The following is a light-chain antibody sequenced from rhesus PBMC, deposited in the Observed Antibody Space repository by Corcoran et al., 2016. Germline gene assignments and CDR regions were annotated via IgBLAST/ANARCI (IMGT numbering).Light chain of an antibody. CDR3: GQGTKVPYS. CDR2: KVS. J-gene: IGKJ2*01. CDR1: QSLVHTDGNTY. Sequence: DVIMTQSPLSLPITPGQPASISCRSSQSLVHTDGNTYLSWYQQKPGQPPRLLIYKVSARYSGVPERVSGSGAGTDFTLKISRVEAEDVGVYYCGQGTKVPYSFGQGTKVEIK. V-gene: IGKV2-62*02.